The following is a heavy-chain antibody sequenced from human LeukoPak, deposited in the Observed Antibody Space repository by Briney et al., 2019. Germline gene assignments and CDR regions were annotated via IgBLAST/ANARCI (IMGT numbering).Heavy chain of an antibody. CDR1: ALNVTYNY. Sequence: GGPLRLSCAASALNVTYNYMSWVRQAPGKGLEWLSVIYSGGMTYYADSVKGRFIISRDNSKNTLYLQMNSLRAEDTAVYYCAKSSESLLRLGELTDYWGQGTLVTVSS. CDR3: AKSSESLLRLGELTDY. J-gene: IGHJ4*02. V-gene: IGHV3-53*01. CDR2: IYSGGMT. D-gene: IGHD3-16*01.